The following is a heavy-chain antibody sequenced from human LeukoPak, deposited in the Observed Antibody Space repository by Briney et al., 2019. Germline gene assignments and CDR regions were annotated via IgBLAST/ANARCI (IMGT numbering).Heavy chain of an antibody. J-gene: IGHJ4*02. CDR2: ISSSSSYI. V-gene: IGHV3-21*01. CDR1: GFTLSSYS. CDR3: ARDRYDRSGYYDY. Sequence: GSLRLSCAASGFTLSSYSMNWVRQAPGKGLEWVSSISSSSSYIHYTDSVKGRFTISRDNTKKSLYLQMNSLRAEDTAVYYCARDRYDRSGYYDYWGQGTLVTVSS. D-gene: IGHD3-22*01.